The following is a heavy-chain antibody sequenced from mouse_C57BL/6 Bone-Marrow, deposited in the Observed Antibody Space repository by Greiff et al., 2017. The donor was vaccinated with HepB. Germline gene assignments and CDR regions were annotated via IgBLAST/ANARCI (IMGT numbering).Heavy chain of an antibody. J-gene: IGHJ4*01. CDR2: IDPSDSET. CDR1: GYTFTSYW. D-gene: IGHD1-1*01. V-gene: IGHV1-52*01. Sequence: VQLQQPGAELVRPGSSVKLSCKASGYTFTSYWMHWVKQRPIQGLEWIGNIDPSDSETHYNQKFKDKATLTVDKSSSTAYMQLSSLTSEDTAVYYCARDYYYGNAMDHWGQGTSVTVSS. CDR3: ARDYYYGNAMDH.